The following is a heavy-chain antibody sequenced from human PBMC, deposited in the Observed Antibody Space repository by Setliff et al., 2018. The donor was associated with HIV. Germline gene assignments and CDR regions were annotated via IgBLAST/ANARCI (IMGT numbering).Heavy chain of an antibody. V-gene: IGHV5-51*01. CDR3: ARGLGVRGRGDVFGI. Sequence: GESLKISCQGSGYTFANYWIGWVRQMPGKGLEWMGIIYPGDSDSRDSPSFQGQVIISADKSLSTAYLQWGSLKASDTAIYYCARGLGVRGRGDVFGIWGQGTMVTVS. CDR2: IYPGDSDS. J-gene: IGHJ3*02. D-gene: IGHD3-16*01. CDR1: GYTFANYW.